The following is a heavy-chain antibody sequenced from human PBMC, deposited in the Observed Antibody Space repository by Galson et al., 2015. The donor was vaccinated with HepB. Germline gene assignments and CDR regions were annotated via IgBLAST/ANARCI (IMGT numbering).Heavy chain of an antibody. D-gene: IGHD2-15*01. CDR2: INPYNRET. J-gene: IGHJ5*02. V-gene: IGHV1-18*01. CDR1: GYTFSSYS. Sequence: SVKVSCKASGYTFSSYSITWVRQAPGQGLEWMAWINPYNRETHFARKFQGRVTLTTNTFTSTASMELRSLRSDDTAVYYCARGAVVEVVGGTKNNWFDPWGQGTLVTVSS. CDR3: ARGAVVEVVGGTKNNWFDP.